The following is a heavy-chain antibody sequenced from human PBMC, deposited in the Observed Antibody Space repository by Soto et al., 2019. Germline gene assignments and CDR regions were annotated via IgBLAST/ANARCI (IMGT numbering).Heavy chain of an antibody. CDR2: IIPIFGTA. CDR3: ARDYYYDSSGYYSASAFDI. D-gene: IGHD3-22*01. CDR1: GGTFSSYA. V-gene: IGHV1-69*13. Sequence: SVKVSCKASGGTFSSYAISWVRQAPGQGLEWMGGIIPIFGTANYAQKFQGRVTITADESTSTAYMELSSLRSEDTAVYYCARDYYYDSSGYYSASAFDIWGQGTRVTVSS. J-gene: IGHJ3*02.